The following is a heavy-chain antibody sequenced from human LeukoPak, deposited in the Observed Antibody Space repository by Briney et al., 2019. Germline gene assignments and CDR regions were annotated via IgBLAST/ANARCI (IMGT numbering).Heavy chain of an antibody. D-gene: IGHD3-3*01. CDR3: ARGPQYDFWSGYYTNSRFDI. V-gene: IGHV1-18*01. J-gene: IGHJ3*02. CDR2: ISAYNGNT. CDR1: GYTFTSYG. Sequence: EASVKVSCKASGYTFTSYGISWVRQAPGQGLEWMGWISAYNGNTNYAQKLQGRVTMTTDTSTSTAYMELRSLRSDDTAVYYCARGPQYDFWSGYYTNSRFDIWGQGTMVTVSS.